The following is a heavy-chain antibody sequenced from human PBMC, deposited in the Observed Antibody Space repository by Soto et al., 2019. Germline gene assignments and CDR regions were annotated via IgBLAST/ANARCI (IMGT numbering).Heavy chain of an antibody. V-gene: IGHV3-9*01. Sequence: GGSLRLSCAASGFTFDDYAMHWVRQAPGKGLEWVSGISWNSDSIGYADSVKGRFTISRDNAKNSLFLQMNSLRAEDTAFYYYTKDITRYELYSGMDVWGQGTTVTVSS. CDR1: GFTFDDYA. J-gene: IGHJ6*02. CDR3: TKDITRYELYSGMDV. CDR2: ISWNSDSI. D-gene: IGHD3-3*01.